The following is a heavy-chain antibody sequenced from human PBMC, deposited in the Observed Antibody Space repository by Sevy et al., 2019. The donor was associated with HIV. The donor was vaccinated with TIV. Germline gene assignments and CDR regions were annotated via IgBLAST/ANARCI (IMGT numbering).Heavy chain of an antibody. CDR1: AFTFSAHA. Sequence: GGSLRLSCAASAFTFSAHAMHWVRQAPGKGLEWVAVISYDGSSEYYADSGKGRFTISRDNSKNTLYLQIHGLRPDDTDVYYCARDAGYSTVWYPGYWGQGTLVTVSS. CDR3: ARDAGYSTVWYPGY. D-gene: IGHD6-19*01. J-gene: IGHJ4*02. CDR2: ISYDGSSE. V-gene: IGHV3-30*03.